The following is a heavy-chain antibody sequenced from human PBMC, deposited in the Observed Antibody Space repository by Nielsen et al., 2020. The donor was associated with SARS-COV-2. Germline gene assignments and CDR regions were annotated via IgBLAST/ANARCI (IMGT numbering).Heavy chain of an antibody. D-gene: IGHD3-22*01. CDR1: GFTFGDYY. V-gene: IGHV3-74*01. CDR2: ISGDGTDI. Sequence: GGSLRLSCAASGFTFGDYYMHWVRQTPGKGLVCVARISGDGTDINYADSVKGRFTISRDYSRNTLFLQMNSLRAEDTGAYYCTRMANFDISLYYGYIPHWGQGTLVTVSS. J-gene: IGHJ1*01. CDR3: TRMANFDISLYYGYIPH.